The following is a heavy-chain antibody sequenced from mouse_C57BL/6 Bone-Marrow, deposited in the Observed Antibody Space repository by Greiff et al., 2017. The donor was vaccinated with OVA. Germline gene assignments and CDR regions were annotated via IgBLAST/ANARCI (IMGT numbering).Heavy chain of an antibody. CDR1: GYAFSSSW. Sequence: VKLQQSGPELVKPGASVKISCKASGYAFSSSWMNWVKQRPGKGLEWIGRIYPGDGDTNYNGKFKGKATLTADKSSSTAYMQLSSLTSEDSAVYFCARYGSRRYFDYWGQGTTLTVSS. V-gene: IGHV1-82*01. J-gene: IGHJ2*01. CDR2: IYPGDGDT. CDR3: ARYGSRRYFDY. D-gene: IGHD1-1*01.